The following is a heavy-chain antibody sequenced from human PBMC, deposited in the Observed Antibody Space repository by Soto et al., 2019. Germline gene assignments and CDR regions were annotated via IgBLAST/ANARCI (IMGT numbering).Heavy chain of an antibody. V-gene: IGHV2-5*02. CDR3: AHRRMATAGNAFDI. D-gene: IGHD6-13*01. Sequence: QITLKESGPTLVKPTQTLTLTCTFSGFSLTTSGVGVGWIRQPPGKALEWLALIYWDDNKSHNPSLKSRLTITKDPSNTQVVLTLTNMDPVDTATYYCAHRRMATAGNAFDIWGQGTMVTVSS. CDR1: GFSLTTSGVG. CDR2: IYWDDNK. J-gene: IGHJ3*02.